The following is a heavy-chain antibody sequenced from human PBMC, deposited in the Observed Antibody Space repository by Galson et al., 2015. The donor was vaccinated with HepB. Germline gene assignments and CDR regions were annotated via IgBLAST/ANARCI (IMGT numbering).Heavy chain of an antibody. J-gene: IGHJ4*02. CDR3: ARGLPAATPYFDY. CDR2: IYPSGAT. D-gene: IGHD2-15*01. CDR1: GGSINRGGYT. Sequence: TLSLTCAVSGGSINRGGYTWSWIRQPPGEDMEWIGYIYPSGATYYNPSLKSRVTMSIDRSKNQFSLQLSSVTAADTAVYYCARGLPAATPYFDYWGQGILVTVSS. V-gene: IGHV4-30-2*01.